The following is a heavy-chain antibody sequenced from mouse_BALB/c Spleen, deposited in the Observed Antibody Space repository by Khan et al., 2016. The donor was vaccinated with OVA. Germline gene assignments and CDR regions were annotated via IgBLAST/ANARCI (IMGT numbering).Heavy chain of an antibody. V-gene: IGHV3-8*02. D-gene: IGHD2-14*01. J-gene: IGHJ2*01. CDR3: ARWNYRYDGYFDY. CDR1: GDSITSGY. Sequence: EVQLQESGPTLVKPSQTLSLTCSVTGDSITSGYWNWIRKFPGNKLEYMGYISYSGSTYYNPSLKSRISITRDKSKNQFYLQLNSLTTEDTATYYCARWNYRYDGYFDYWGQGTTLTGSS. CDR2: ISYSGST.